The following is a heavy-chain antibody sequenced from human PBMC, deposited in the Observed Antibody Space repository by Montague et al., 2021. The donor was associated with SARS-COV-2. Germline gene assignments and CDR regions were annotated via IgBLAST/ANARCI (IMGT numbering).Heavy chain of an antibody. CDR2: IYYSGSTS. V-gene: IGHV4-39*01. CDR1: GGSIDSSSYH. J-gene: IGHJ4*02. CDR3: ARYRRDGSYFLDY. Sequence: SETLSLTCTVSGGSIDSSSYHWDWIRQSPGKGLEWIGSIYYSGSTSYYNPSLKSRVTISADTSKNQFSLKLTSVTAADTAVYYCARYRRDGSYFLDYWGQGTLVTVPS. D-gene: IGHD5-24*01.